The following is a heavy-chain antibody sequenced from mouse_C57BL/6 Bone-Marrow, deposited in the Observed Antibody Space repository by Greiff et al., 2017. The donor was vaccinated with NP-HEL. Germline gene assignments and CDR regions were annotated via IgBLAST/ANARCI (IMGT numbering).Heavy chain of an antibody. Sequence: EVKLVESGGGLVKPGGSLKLSCAASGFTFSSYAMSWVRQTPEKRLEWVATISDGGSYTYYPDNVKGRFTFSRDNAKNNLYLQMSHLKSEDTAMYYCARDPPTGTDFDYWGQGTTLTVSS. D-gene: IGHD4-1*02. CDR1: GFTFSSYA. V-gene: IGHV5-4*01. CDR3: ARDPPTGTDFDY. CDR2: ISDGGSYT. J-gene: IGHJ2*01.